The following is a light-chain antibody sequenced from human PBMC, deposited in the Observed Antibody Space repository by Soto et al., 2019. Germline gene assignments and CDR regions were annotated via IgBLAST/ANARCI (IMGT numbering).Light chain of an antibody. CDR1: QSVSSN. CDR2: GGS. Sequence: DIVLTQSPATLSLSVGERATLSCRASQSVSSNHLAWYQQKPRQAPRLLIYGGSSRATGIPPRFSGSGSGTDFTLTISSLQPEDFGVFYCQQRFDWPKITFGKGTKLDIK. V-gene: IGKV3-11*01. CDR3: QQRFDWPKIT. J-gene: IGKJ5*01.